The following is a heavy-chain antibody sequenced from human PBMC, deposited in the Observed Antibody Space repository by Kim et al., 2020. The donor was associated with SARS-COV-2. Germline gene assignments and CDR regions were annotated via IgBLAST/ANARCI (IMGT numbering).Heavy chain of an antibody. D-gene: IGHD3-22*01. J-gene: IGHJ5*02. CDR1: GYTFTSYG. V-gene: IGHV1-18*01. CDR3: ARTYYYDSSGYYTWGDWFDP. Sequence: ASVKVSCKASGYTFTSYGISWVRQAPGQGLEWMGWISAYNGNTNYAQKLQGRVTMTTDTSTSTAYMELRSLRSDDTAVYYCARTYYYDSSGYYTWGDWFDPWGQGTLVTVSS. CDR2: ISAYNGNT.